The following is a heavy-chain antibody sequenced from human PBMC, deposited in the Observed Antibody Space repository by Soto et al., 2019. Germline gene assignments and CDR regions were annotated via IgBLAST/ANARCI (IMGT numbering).Heavy chain of an antibody. Sequence: LRLSCAASGITFSNAWMTWVRQAPGKGLKWVGRIKSITDGGTTDYAAPVKGRFTISRDDSKDTLYLQMNNLRTEDTAVYHCTTDSADIVVVPATFGMDVWGQGTTVTVSS. V-gene: IGHV3-15*01. CDR1: GITFSNAW. D-gene: IGHD2-2*01. J-gene: IGHJ6*02. CDR3: TTDSADIVVVPATFGMDV. CDR2: IKSITDGGTT.